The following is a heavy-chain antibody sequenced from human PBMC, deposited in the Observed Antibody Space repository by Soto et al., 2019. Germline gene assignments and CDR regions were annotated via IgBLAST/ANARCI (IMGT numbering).Heavy chain of an antibody. V-gene: IGHV3-66*01. CDR1: ELNGSDRC. CDR3: ARRKYCSSTTCFDY. D-gene: IGHD2-2*01. CDR2: IYSDGYT. Sequence: VGPLRLPCAASELNGSDRCVRWVRKVPGKGLEWVSIIYSDGYTYYAASVKGRFTISRDNFKNTLYLQMSSLRAEDTAVYYCARRKYCSSTTCFDYWGQGTLVTVSS. J-gene: IGHJ4*02.